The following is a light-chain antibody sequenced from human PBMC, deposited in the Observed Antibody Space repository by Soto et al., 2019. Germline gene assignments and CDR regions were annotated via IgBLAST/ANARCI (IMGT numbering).Light chain of an antibody. J-gene: IGKJ1*01. CDR3: QQRSNWRT. V-gene: IGKV3-11*01. CDR2: DAS. CDR1: QSVSSY. Sequence: EIVLTQSPATLSLSPGERATLSCRASQSVSSYLAWYQQKPGQAPRLLIYDASNRATGIPARFSGSGSGTDFTLTISSLEPEDCAVYYCQQRSNWRTFGQGTKV.